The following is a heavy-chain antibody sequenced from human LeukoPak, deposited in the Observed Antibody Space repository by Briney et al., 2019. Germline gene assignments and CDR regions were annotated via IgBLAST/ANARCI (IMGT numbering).Heavy chain of an antibody. CDR2: ISSDGTYT. CDR1: GFTFSSHL. CDR3: ARGPNSNWSGLDF. D-gene: IGHD6-6*01. Sequence: PGGSLRLSCAVSGFTFSSHLMHWVRQAPGKGLVWVSRISSDGTYTNYADSVRGRFTISRDNAKNTLYLQVNNLRAEDTAVYYCARGPNSNWSGLDFWGQGTLLTVSS. V-gene: IGHV3-74*01. J-gene: IGHJ4*02.